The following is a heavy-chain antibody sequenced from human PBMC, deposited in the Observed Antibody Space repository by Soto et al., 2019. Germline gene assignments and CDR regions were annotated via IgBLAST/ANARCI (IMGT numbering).Heavy chain of an antibody. CDR2: ISDSSGTR. V-gene: IGHV3-48*02. J-gene: IGHJ3*02. CDR3: ARASGWYPSDAFDI. Sequence: VGSLRLSCAASGFTFATYSMNWVRQAPGKGLEWVSYISDSSGTRNYADSVKGRFTISRDNAKNSLYLQMNSLRDDDSALYYCARASGWYPSDAFDICGQRTPVTVSS. D-gene: IGHD6-19*01. CDR1: GFTFATYS.